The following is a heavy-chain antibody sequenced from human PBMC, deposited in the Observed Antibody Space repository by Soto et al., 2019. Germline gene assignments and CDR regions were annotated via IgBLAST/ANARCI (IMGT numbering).Heavy chain of an antibody. CDR2: IRSKANSYAT. V-gene: IGHV3-73*02. D-gene: IGHD3-22*01. CDR3: TSISYDSSGYYDDHDAFDI. J-gene: IGHJ3*02. CDR1: GFTFSGSA. Sequence: EVQLVESGGGLVQPGGSLKLSCAASGFTFSGSAMHWVRQASGKGLEWVGRIRSKANSYATAYAASVKGRFTISRDDSKNTAYLQMNSLKTEDTAVYYCTSISYDSSGYYDDHDAFDIWGQGTMVTVSS.